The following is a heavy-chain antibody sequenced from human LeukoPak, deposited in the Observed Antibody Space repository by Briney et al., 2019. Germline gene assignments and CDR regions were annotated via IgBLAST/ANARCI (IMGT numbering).Heavy chain of an antibody. J-gene: IGHJ3*02. CDR3: AKGHHRDGYDAFDI. CDR1: GLTFSSYG. V-gene: IGHV3-30*02. D-gene: IGHD5-24*01. Sequence: GGSLRLSCAASGLTFSSYGMHWVRQTPGKGLEWVAFIRYDGSNKDYGDSVKGRFTISRDNSKNTVYLQMIGLRVEDTAVYYCAKGHHRDGYDAFDIWGQGTMVTVSS. CDR2: IRYDGSNK.